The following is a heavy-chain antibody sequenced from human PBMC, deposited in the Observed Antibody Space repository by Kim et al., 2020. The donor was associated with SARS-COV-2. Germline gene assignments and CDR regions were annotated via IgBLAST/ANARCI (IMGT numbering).Heavy chain of an antibody. CDR1: GFTFSSYA. CDR3: AKDPHVDPHNYFDY. Sequence: GGSLRLSCAASGFTFSSYAMHWVRQAPGKGLEWVAVIWYDGSNKYYADSVKGRFTISRDNSKNTLYLQMNSLRAEDTAVYYCAKDPHVDPHNYFDYWGQG. V-gene: IGHV3-33*06. CDR2: IWYDGSNK. D-gene: IGHD2-21*01. J-gene: IGHJ4*02.